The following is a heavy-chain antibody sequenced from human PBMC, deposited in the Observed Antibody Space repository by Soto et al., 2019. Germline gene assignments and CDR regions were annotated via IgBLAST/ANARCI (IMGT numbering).Heavy chain of an antibody. V-gene: IGHV4-4*07. Sequence: SETLCLTCTFSVGSISIYYWSWIRQPAGKGLDLIGRIYASGSTNYNPSLKSRVTMSVDTSKNQFSLKLSSVTAADTAVYYCARERPQVTKSRGWFDPWGQGTLVTVSS. J-gene: IGHJ5*02. CDR2: IYASGST. CDR1: VGSISIYY. D-gene: IGHD4-17*01. CDR3: ARERPQVTKSRGWFDP.